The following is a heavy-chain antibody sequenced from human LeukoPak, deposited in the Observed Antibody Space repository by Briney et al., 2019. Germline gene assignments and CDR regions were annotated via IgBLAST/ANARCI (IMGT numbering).Heavy chain of an antibody. CDR3: ARAMIVVARDAFDI. CDR2: ISSSSSTI. CDR1: GFTFSSYS. Sequence: GGSLRLSCAASGFTFSSYSMNWVRQAPGKGLEWVSYISSSSSTIYYADSVKGRFTISRDNAKNSLYLQMNSLRAEDTAVYYCARAMIVVARDAFDIWGQGTMVTVSS. V-gene: IGHV3-48*01. D-gene: IGHD3-22*01. J-gene: IGHJ3*02.